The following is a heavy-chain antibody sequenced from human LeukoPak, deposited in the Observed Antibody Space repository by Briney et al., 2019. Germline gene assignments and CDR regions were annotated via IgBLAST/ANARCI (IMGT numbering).Heavy chain of an antibody. CDR3: AREGAYGMDV. Sequence: GGSLRLSCAASGFTFSSCWMSWVRQAPGKGLEWVANIKQDGSEKYYVDSVKGRFTISRDNAKNSLYLQMNSLRAEDTAVYYCAREGAYGMDVWGQGTTVTVSS. CDR1: GFTFSSCW. CDR2: IKQDGSEK. V-gene: IGHV3-7*01. J-gene: IGHJ6*02.